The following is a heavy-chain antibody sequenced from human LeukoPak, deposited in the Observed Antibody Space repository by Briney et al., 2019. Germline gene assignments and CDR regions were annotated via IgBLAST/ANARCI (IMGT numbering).Heavy chain of an antibody. CDR1: GGSISSGGYY. Sequence: SETLSLTCTVSGGSISSGGYYWSWIRQHPGKGLEWIGYIYDSGTTYYNPSLKSRVTISEDTSKNQFSLNLSSVTAADTAVYYCRVQLGEGTFDYWGQGTLVTVSS. V-gene: IGHV4-31*02. CDR3: RVQLGEGTFDY. D-gene: IGHD3-10*01. CDR2: IYDSGTT. J-gene: IGHJ4*02.